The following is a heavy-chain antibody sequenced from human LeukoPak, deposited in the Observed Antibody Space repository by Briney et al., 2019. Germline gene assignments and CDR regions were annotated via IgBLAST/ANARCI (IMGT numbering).Heavy chain of an antibody. CDR3: VRGGAVASRFPPELFDY. J-gene: IGHJ4*02. D-gene: IGHD6-19*01. CDR1: GYTFTSYA. V-gene: IGHV1-3*01. Sequence: ASVKVSCKASGYTFTSYAMHWVRQAPGQRLEWMGWINAGNGNTKYSQKFQGRVTITRDTSASTAYMELSSLRSEDTAVYYCVRGGAVASRFPPELFDYWGQGTLVTVSS. CDR2: INAGNGNT.